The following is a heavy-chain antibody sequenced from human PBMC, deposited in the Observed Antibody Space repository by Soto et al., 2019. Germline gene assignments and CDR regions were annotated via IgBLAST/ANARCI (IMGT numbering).Heavy chain of an antibody. Sequence: EVQLVESGGGLVKPGGSLRLSCAASGFTFSNAWMSWVRQAPGKGLEWVGRIKSKTDGGTTDYAAPVKGRFTISRDDSKNTLYLQMNSLKTEDTAVYYCTTDPTATLSLPLETWGQGTLVTVSS. CDR3: TTDPTATLSLPLET. J-gene: IGHJ5*02. D-gene: IGHD2-15*01. V-gene: IGHV3-15*01. CDR1: GFTFSNAW. CDR2: IKSKTDGGTT.